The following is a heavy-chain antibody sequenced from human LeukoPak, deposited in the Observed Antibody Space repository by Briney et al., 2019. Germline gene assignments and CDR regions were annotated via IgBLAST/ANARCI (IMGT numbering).Heavy chain of an antibody. Sequence: PSETLSPTCTVSGGSISSGGYYWSWIRQPPGKGLEWIGYIYHSGSTYYNPSLKSRVTISVDTSKNQFSLKLSSVTAADTAVYYCARHVPVDTAMPTMGWFDYWGQGTLVTVSS. CDR2: IYHSGST. V-gene: IGHV4-30-2*02. CDR1: GGSISSGGYY. CDR3: ARHVPVDTAMPTMGWFDY. J-gene: IGHJ4*02. D-gene: IGHD5-18*01.